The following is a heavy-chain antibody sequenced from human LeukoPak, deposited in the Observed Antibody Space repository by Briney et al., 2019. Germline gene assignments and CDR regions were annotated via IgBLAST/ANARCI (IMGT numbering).Heavy chain of an antibody. J-gene: IGHJ1*01. Sequence: GGSLRLSCAASGFTFSSYAMNWVRQPPGKGLEWVSTISGSCCTTYYADSVKGRFTISRHNSKSTLYLQMNSLRAEDTAIFYCARVLREATVVAGTGYFQHWGQGTLVTVSS. CDR3: ARVLREATVVAGTGYFQH. CDR2: ISGSCCTT. CDR1: GFTFSSYA. V-gene: IGHV3-23*01. D-gene: IGHD6-19*01.